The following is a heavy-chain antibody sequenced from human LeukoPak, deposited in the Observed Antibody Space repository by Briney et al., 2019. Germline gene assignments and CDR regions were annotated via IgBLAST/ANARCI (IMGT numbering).Heavy chain of an antibody. D-gene: IGHD3-10*01. Sequence: GGSLRLSCAASGFTFSSYWMSWVRQAPGKGLEWVANIKQDGSEKYYVDSVKGRFTISRDNAKNSLYLQMNSLRAEDTAVYYCARGLMVRGVIPDYWGQGTLVTVSS. CDR2: IKQDGSEK. V-gene: IGHV3-7*01. J-gene: IGHJ4*02. CDR1: GFTFSSYW. CDR3: ARGLMVRGVIPDY.